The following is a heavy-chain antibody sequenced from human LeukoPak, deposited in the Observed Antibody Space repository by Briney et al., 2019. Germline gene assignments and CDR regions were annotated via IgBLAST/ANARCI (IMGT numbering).Heavy chain of an antibody. J-gene: IGHJ4*02. V-gene: IGHV3-30*02. CDR2: IRYDGSNE. D-gene: IGHD1-26*01. Sequence: PGGSLRLSCAASGFIFSNYGMHWVRQAPGKGLEWVALIRYDGSNEYYADSVKGRFTIARDNSKNTLYLQMNSLRADDTAVYYCAKDPAYSGSYSAYYYFDYWGQGTLVTVSS. CDR1: GFIFSNYG. CDR3: AKDPAYSGSYSAYYYFDY.